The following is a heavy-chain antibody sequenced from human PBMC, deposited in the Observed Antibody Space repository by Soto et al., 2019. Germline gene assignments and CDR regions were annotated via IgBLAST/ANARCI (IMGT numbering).Heavy chain of an antibody. Sequence: LEILSLACAVYGGSFSGYYWSWIRQPPGKGLEWIGEINHSGSTNYNPSLKSRVTISVDTSKNQFSLKLSSVTAADPAVYYCARGRGNLGYDYWGQGTLVTVSS. CDR3: ARGRGNLGYDY. CDR2: INHSGST. CDR1: GGSFSGYY. D-gene: IGHD1-26*01. V-gene: IGHV4-34*01. J-gene: IGHJ4*02.